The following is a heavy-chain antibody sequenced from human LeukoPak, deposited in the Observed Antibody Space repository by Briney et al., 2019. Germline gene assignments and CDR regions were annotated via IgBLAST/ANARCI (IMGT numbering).Heavy chain of an antibody. CDR3: ARDYDSSGYGAFDI. CDR1: GGSISSSSYY. Sequence: PSETLSLTCTVSGGSISSSSYYWGWIRQPPGKGLEWIGSIYYSGSTSYNPSLQSRVSISVDTSKNQFSLKVSSVTAADTAVYYCARDYDSSGYGAFDIWGQGTMVTVSS. V-gene: IGHV4-39*07. J-gene: IGHJ3*02. CDR2: IYYSGST. D-gene: IGHD3-22*01.